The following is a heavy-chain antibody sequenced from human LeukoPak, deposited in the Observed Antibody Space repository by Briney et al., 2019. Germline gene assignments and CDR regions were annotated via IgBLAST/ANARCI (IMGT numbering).Heavy chain of an antibody. Sequence: SGGSLRLSCAASGFAFSHYGMNWLRQAPGKGLECVAHIWFDGANKYYADSVKGRFTISRDNSENTVNLQINTLRAEDTGVYYCARSNGGIPIGGGHSSGWADYWGQGALLTVSP. CDR3: ARSNGGIPIGGGHSSGWADY. CDR2: IWFDGANK. V-gene: IGHV3-33*01. D-gene: IGHD6-19*01. CDR1: GFAFSHYG. J-gene: IGHJ4*02.